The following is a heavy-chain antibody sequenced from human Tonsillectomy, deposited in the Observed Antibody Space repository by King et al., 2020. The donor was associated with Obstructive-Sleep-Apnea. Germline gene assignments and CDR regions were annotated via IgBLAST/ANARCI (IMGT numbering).Heavy chain of an antibody. Sequence: VQLQESGPGLVKPSETLSLTCTVAGGSISTYYWSWIRHPPGKGLEWMGYIYYSGGAHYNPSLKSRVTISVDTSKTQFSLKLSSVTAADTAVYYCARHYYGSGSYEFDYWGQGTLVTVSS. CDR2: IYYSGGA. CDR1: GGSISTYY. D-gene: IGHD3-10*01. V-gene: IGHV4-59*08. J-gene: IGHJ4*02. CDR3: ARHYYGSGSYEFDY.